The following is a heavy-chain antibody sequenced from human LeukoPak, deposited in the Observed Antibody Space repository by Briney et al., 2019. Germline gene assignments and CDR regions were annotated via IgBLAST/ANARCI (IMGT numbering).Heavy chain of an antibody. CDR3: AKGSDAFDI. V-gene: IGHV3-23*01. CDR2: ISGSGGSI. J-gene: IGHJ3*02. Sequence: GGSLRLSCAASGFTFGSFAVSWVRQAPGRGLEWASAISGSGGSIYYADSVKGRFTIYRDNSKNTLYLQMNSLRAEDTAVYYCAKGSDAFDIWGQGTMVTVSS. CDR1: GFTFGSFA.